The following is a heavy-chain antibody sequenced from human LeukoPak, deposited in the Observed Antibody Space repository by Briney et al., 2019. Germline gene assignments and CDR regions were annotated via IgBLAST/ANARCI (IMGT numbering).Heavy chain of an antibody. Sequence: PGGSLRLSCAASGFTFSSYWMHWVRQLLGKGLVWVSRINPDGSTTNYADSVKGRFTISRDNAKNTLYLQMNSLTVEDTALYYCVRIATVTTPDYWGQGTLVTVSS. D-gene: IGHD4-17*01. V-gene: IGHV3-74*01. CDR3: VRIATVTTPDY. CDR1: GFTFSSYW. CDR2: INPDGSTT. J-gene: IGHJ4*02.